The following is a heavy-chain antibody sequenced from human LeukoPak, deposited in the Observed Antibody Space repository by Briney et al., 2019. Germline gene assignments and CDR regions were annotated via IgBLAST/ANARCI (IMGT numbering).Heavy chain of an antibody. Sequence: GGSLRLSCAASGFTFSSYAMSWVRQAPGKGLEWVSAISGSGGSTYYADSAKGRVTISRDNSKNTLYLQMNSLRAEDTAVYYCAKDHYPRPFDIWGQGTMVTVSS. J-gene: IGHJ3*02. D-gene: IGHD3-10*01. CDR2: ISGSGGST. CDR3: AKDHYPRPFDI. CDR1: GFTFSSYA. V-gene: IGHV3-23*01.